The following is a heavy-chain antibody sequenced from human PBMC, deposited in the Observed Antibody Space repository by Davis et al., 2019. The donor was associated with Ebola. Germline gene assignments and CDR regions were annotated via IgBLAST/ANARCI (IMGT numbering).Heavy chain of an antibody. CDR3: ARAQFPTTSDH. D-gene: IGHD1-1*01. Sequence: AASVQVSCKASAYTFTNYGITWVRQAPGPGLEWMGWINPHNGNTNYAQNVQGRVTMTTDTSTSTAYMEVGSLRPDDTAVYYCARAQFPTTSDHWGQGTLVTVSS. CDR1: AYTFTNYG. J-gene: IGHJ4*02. V-gene: IGHV1-18*04. CDR2: INPHNGNT.